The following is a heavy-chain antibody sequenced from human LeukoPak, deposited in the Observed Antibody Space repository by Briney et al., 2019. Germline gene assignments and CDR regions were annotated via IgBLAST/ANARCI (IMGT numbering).Heavy chain of an antibody. J-gene: IGHJ3*02. V-gene: IGHV5-51*01. CDR1: GYSFTTYW. CDR2: IYPGDSDT. CDR3: ARRLGHDAFDI. Sequence: LGETLKISCKGSGYSFTTYWIGWVSQMPGKGLEWMGIIYPGDSDTRYSPSFQGQVTISADKSISTAYLQWSSLKASDTAMYYCARRLGHDAFDIWGQGTMVTVSS.